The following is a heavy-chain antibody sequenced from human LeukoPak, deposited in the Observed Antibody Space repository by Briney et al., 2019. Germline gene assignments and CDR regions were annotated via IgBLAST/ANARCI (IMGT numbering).Heavy chain of an antibody. J-gene: IGHJ5*02. CDR3: ARADYYGSGSYGFDP. CDR2: IYYSGST. D-gene: IGHD3-10*01. CDR1: GGSISSYC. V-gene: IGHV4-59*01. Sequence: PSETLSLTCTVSGGSISSYCWSWIRQPPGKGLEWIGYIYYSGSTNYNPSLKSRVTISVDTSKNQFSLKLSSVTAADTAVYYCARADYYGSGSYGFDPWGQGTLGTVSS.